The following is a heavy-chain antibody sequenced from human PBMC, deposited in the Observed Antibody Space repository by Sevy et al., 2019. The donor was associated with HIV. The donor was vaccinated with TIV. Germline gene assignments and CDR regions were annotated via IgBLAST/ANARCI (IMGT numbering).Heavy chain of an antibody. CDR2: ISYDGSNK. Sequence: GGSLRLSCAASGFTCSSYAMHWVRQAPGKGLEWVAVISYDGSNKYYADSVKGRFTISRDNSKNTLYLQMNSLRAEDTAVYYCARSRTAYDYVGYYFDYWGQGTLVTVSS. CDR1: GFTCSSYA. D-gene: IGHD3-16*01. V-gene: IGHV3-30-3*01. CDR3: ARSRTAYDYVGYYFDY. J-gene: IGHJ4*02.